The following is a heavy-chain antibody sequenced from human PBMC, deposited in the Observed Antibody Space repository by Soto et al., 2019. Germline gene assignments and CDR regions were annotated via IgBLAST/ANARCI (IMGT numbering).Heavy chain of an antibody. CDR2: IYPGDSDT. D-gene: IGHD5-18*01. CDR1: GYSFTSYW. CDR3: ARQPPVDTAMVPYYY. Sequence: GESLNISCKGSGYSFTSYWIGWVRQMPGKGLEWMGIIYPGDSDTRYSPSFQGQVTISADKSISTAYLQWSSLKASDTAMYYCARQPPVDTAMVPYYYWGQGTLVSVSS. J-gene: IGHJ4*02. V-gene: IGHV5-51*01.